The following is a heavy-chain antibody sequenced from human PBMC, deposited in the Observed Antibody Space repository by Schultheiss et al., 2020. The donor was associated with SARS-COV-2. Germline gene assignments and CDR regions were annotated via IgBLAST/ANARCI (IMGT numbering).Heavy chain of an antibody. Sequence: GGSLRLSCAASGFTVSSNYMSWVRQAPGKGLEWVSVIYSGGSTYYADSRKGRLTISRDNSKNTLYLQMNSLRAEDTAVYYCAREGDVGTTSYMDVWGKGTTVTVSS. J-gene: IGHJ6*03. V-gene: IGHV3-53*05. CDR1: GFTVSSNY. CDR2: IYSGGST. CDR3: AREGDVGTTSYMDV. D-gene: IGHD1-7*01.